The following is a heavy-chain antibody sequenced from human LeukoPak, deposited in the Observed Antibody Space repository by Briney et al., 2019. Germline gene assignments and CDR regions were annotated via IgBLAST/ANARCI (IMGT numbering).Heavy chain of an antibody. CDR1: GFTFSNYW. Sequence: GGSLRLSCAASGFTFSNYWMHWVRQAPGKGLEYVSAISNNGGSTYYADSVKGRFTISRDNSKNTLYLQMGSLRAEDMAVYYCARGYCSGGSCLFDYWGQGTLVTVSS. J-gene: IGHJ4*02. V-gene: IGHV3-64*02. CDR2: ISNNGGST. D-gene: IGHD2-15*01. CDR3: ARGYCSGGSCLFDY.